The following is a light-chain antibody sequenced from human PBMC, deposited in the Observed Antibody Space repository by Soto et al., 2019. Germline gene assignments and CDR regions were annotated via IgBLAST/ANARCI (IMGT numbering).Light chain of an antibody. CDR3: QQYNTWPLA. J-gene: IGKJ4*01. CDR1: QSVEDD. CDR2: GAT. V-gene: IGKV3-15*01. Sequence: ERVMTQSPATLAVSPGDRATLSCRASQSVEDDVAWYQQRPGQAPRLLTSGATERATDVPARFSGSGSGTDFTLTINGLQSDDAAVYYCQQYNTWPLAFGGGTKVDIK.